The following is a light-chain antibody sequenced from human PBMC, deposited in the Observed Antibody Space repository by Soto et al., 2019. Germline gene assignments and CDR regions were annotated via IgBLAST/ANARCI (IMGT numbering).Light chain of an antibody. CDR3: HQYNNWPHT. V-gene: IGKV3-15*01. CDR2: GAF. CDR1: QSVSSK. J-gene: IGKJ2*01. Sequence: EIVMTQSPVTLSVSPGERATLSCRASQSVSSKLVWYQQKPGQAPRLLIYGAFTRATGVPARFSGSGSGTEFTLTLRSLQSEDSAVYYCHQYNNWPHTFGQGTKLEIK.